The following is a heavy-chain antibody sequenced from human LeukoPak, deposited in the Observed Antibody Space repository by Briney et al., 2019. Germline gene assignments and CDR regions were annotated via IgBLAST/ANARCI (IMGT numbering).Heavy chain of an antibody. D-gene: IGHD6-6*01. J-gene: IGHJ4*02. V-gene: IGHV3-30*04. CDR2: ISGDGSNK. CDR1: GFTFSSYA. Sequence: PWMSLRCSCAASGFTFSSYAMHRVRQGPGNGLEGVAVISGDGSNKYYAASVKGRFTISRDNSKNTLYLQMNSLRAEDTAVYYCARDEAARPPRYYFDYWGQGTLVTVSS. CDR3: ARDEAARPPRYYFDY.